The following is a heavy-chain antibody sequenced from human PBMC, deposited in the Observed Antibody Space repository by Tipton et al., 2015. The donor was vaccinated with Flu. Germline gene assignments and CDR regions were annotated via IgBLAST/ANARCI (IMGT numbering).Heavy chain of an antibody. CDR3: ASLRGSGSYSRYAFDI. D-gene: IGHD1-26*01. CDR1: GFTFSNHE. Sequence: SLRLSCVGSGFTFSNHEMNWVRQTPGKGLEWVANIRSSGTTKNYVDSVKGRFTISRDNAKNSLYLQMNSLRAEDTAVYYCASLRGSGSYSRYAFDIWGQGTMVTVSS. V-gene: IGHV3-48*03. CDR2: IRSSGTTK. J-gene: IGHJ3*02.